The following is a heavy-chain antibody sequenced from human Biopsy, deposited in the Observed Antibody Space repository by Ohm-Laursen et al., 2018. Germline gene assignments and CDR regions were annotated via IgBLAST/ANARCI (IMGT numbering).Heavy chain of an antibody. D-gene: IGHD3-9*01. Sequence: SETLSLTCCVSGASVKTSGYFWAWIRQRPGKGLEWIGYISYNERTHYNPSLTSRLAISFDTSNNRISLQLRSVSVADMAVYYCVREPKTGTAEAWYFDLWGRGSPVTVPS. V-gene: IGHV4-31*03. J-gene: IGHJ2*01. CDR2: ISYNERT. CDR3: VREPKTGTAEAWYFDL. CDR1: GASVKTSGYF.